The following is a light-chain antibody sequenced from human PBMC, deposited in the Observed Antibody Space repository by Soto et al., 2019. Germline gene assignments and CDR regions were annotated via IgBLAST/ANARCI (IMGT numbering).Light chain of an antibody. CDR2: GAS. CDR3: QQYGGSPIT. CDR1: QSVSRR. J-gene: IGKJ5*01. Sequence: EIVLTQFPGTLSLSPGGRAPLSCRARQSVSRRLAWYQHRPGQPPRLLISGASMRASGVPVRFSGSGSGTDFTLTISRLEPEDFAVYYCQQYGGSPITFGLGTRLEIK. V-gene: IGKV3-20*01.